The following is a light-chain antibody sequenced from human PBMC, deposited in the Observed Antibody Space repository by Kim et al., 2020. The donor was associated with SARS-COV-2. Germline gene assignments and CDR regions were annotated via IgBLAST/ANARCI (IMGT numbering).Light chain of an antibody. CDR3: QQYYTTPPT. J-gene: IGKJ4*01. V-gene: IGKV4-1*01. CDR1: QSILDRSKNKNP. Sequence: ATFNFKSSQSILDRSKNKNPLAWYQQKPGQPPKLLVYWASTRESGVPDRFSGSGSGTDFTLTISSLQAEDVAGYYCQQYYTTPPTFGGGTKVDIK. CDR2: WAS.